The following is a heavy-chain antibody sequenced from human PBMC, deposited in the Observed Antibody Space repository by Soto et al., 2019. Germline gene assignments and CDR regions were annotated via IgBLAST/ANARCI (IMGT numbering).Heavy chain of an antibody. CDR3: ARTDYDFWSYYYYGMDV. J-gene: IGHJ6*02. V-gene: IGHV3-74*01. Sequence: GVSLRRSWASAGFTFSSYWMHWVRQAPGKGLVWVSRINSDWSSTSYADSVKGRFTISRDNAKNTLYLQMNSLRAEDTAVYYCARTDYDFWSYYYYGMDVRGQGTTVTVSS. CDR2: INSDWSST. CDR1: GFTFSSYW. D-gene: IGHD3-3*01.